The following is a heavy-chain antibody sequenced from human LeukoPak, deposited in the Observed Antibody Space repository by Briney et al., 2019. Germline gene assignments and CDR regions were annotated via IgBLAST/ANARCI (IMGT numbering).Heavy chain of an antibody. Sequence: GGSLRLSCAASGFTFSSYDMHWVRQATGKGLEWVSAIGTAGDTYYPGSVKGRFTISRENAKNSLYLQMNSLRAGDTAVYYCARGIDSSGWSDAFDIWGQGTMVTVSS. CDR2: IGTAGDT. V-gene: IGHV3-13*01. D-gene: IGHD6-19*01. J-gene: IGHJ3*02. CDR1: GFTFSSYD. CDR3: ARGIDSSGWSDAFDI.